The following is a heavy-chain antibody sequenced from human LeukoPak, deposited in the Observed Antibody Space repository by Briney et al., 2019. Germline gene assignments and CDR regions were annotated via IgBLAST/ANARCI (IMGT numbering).Heavy chain of an antibody. CDR1: GGSFSGYY. CDR3: ARGRWSGNSKWHFQH. Sequence: SETLSLTCAVYGGSFSGYYWSWIRQPPGKGLGWIGEINHSGSTNYNPSLKSRVTISVDTSKNQFSLKLSSVTAADTAVYYCARGRWSGNSKWHFQHWGQGTLVTVSS. D-gene: IGHD4-23*01. V-gene: IGHV4-34*01. J-gene: IGHJ1*01. CDR2: INHSGST.